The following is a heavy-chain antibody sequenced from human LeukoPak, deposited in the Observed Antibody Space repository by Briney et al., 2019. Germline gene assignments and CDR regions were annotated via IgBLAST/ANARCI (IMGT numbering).Heavy chain of an antibody. CDR3: VRGRPSSNPSGSCYTP. CDR2: INFGGNT. V-gene: IGHV4-34*01. J-gene: IGHJ5*02. D-gene: IGHD3-10*01. Sequence: SETLSLTCAVYTGSLSGYYWSWIRQPPGKGLEWIGEINFGGNTKYNPSLNSRVTISVDTSKSQFSLRLESVTAADTAVYYCVRGRPSSNPSGSCYTPWGQGTLVTVSS. CDR1: TGSLSGYY.